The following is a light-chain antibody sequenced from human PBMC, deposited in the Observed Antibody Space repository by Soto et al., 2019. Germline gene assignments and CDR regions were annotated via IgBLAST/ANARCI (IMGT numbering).Light chain of an antibody. CDR2: DAS. CDR1: QSVSSY. V-gene: IGKV3-11*01. Sequence: EIVLTQSPATLSLSPRERATLSCRASQSVSSYLAWYQQKPGQAPRLLIYDASNRATGIPARFSGSGSGTDFTLTISSLEPEDFAFYYCQHRSNWPSITFGQGTRLEIK. J-gene: IGKJ5*01. CDR3: QHRSNWPSIT.